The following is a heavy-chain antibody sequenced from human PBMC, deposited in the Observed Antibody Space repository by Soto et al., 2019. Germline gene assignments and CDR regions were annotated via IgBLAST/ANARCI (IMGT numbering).Heavy chain of an antibody. V-gene: IGHV5-51*01. D-gene: IGHD6-13*01. CDR1: GNTCSNFW. CDR3: PRSPRSSPYFDY. CDR2: IYPGDHET. Sequence: XDSLKISCQGSGNTCSNFWVGLVLQLPGKGLEWMGIIYPGDHETRYSPSFHGKVTISADKSINTAYLQWNSLEASDTAFYFCPRSPRSSPYFDYWGQGALVTVSS. J-gene: IGHJ4*02.